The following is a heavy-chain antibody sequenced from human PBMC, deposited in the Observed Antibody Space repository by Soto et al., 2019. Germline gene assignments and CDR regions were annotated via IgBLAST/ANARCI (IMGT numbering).Heavy chain of an antibody. CDR3: ARGKRPAVVIYGSGSATPCDY. V-gene: IGHV3-33*01. Sequence: QVQLVESGGGVVQPGRSLRLSCAASGFAFSSYGMHWVRQAPGKGLEWVAVIWYDGSNTSYADSVKGLFTFSRDNSKTTVSLQMNSLRAGDTAVYYCARGKRPAVVIYGSGSATPCDYWGQGTLVTGSS. D-gene: IGHD3-10*01. J-gene: IGHJ4*02. CDR2: IWYDGSNT. CDR1: GFAFSSYG.